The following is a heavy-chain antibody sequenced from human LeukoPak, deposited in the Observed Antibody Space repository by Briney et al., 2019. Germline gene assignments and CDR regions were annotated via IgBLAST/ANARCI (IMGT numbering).Heavy chain of an antibody. V-gene: IGHV3-9*01. Sequence: AGGSLRLSCAASRFTLDDYAMHWVRQAPGTGLEWVSGVSWNSGTIDYADSVKGRFTISRDNAKNSLYLQMNSLRAEDTALYYCAKDVAYNRGAFDVWGQGTMVTVSS. CDR1: RFTLDDYA. J-gene: IGHJ3*01. D-gene: IGHD1-14*01. CDR3: AKDVAYNRGAFDV. CDR2: VSWNSGTI.